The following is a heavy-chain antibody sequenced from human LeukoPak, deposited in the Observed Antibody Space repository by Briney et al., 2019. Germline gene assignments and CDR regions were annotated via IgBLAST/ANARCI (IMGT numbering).Heavy chain of an antibody. D-gene: IGHD2-21*01. Sequence: SETLSLTCAVYGGSFSGYYWSWIRQPPGKGLEWIGEINHSGSTNYNPSLKSRVTISVDTSKNQFSLKLSSVTAADTAVYYCARIGDIVVAAGGANNWFDPWGQGTLVTVSS. J-gene: IGHJ5*02. CDR1: GGSFSGYY. V-gene: IGHV4-34*01. CDR3: ARIGDIVVAAGGANNWFDP. CDR2: INHSGST.